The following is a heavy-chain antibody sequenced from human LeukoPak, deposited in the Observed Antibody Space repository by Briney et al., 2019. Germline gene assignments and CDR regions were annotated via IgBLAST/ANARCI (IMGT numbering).Heavy chain of an antibody. Sequence: AGGSLRLSCAASGFTFSSYGMHWVRQAPGKGLEWVAVIWYDGSNKYYADSVKGRFTISRDNSKNTLYLQMNSLRAEDTAVYYCARVLNYYGSGDLDYWGQGTLVTVSS. V-gene: IGHV3-33*01. CDR2: IWYDGSNK. CDR1: GFTFSSYG. J-gene: IGHJ4*02. CDR3: ARVLNYYGSGDLDY. D-gene: IGHD3-10*01.